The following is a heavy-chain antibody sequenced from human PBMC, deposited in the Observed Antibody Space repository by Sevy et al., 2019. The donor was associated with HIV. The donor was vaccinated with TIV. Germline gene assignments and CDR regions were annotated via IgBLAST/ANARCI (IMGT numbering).Heavy chain of an antibody. V-gene: IGHV6-1*01. D-gene: IGHD1-26*01. CDR2: TYYRSQWYN. CDR3: ARGEPAGGDYFYGMDV. CDR1: GDSVSSNSAA. Sequence: SQTLSLTCVISGDSVSSNSAAWNWIRQSPSRGLEWLGRTYYRSQWYNDYALSLKSRTTITPDTSKNQFSLQLNSVTPEDTAVYYCARGEPAGGDYFYGMDVWGQGTTVTVSS. J-gene: IGHJ6*02.